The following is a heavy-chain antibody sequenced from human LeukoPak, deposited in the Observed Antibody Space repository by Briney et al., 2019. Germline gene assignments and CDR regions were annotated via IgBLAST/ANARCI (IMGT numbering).Heavy chain of an antibody. CDR1: GFTFSSYG. CDR2: IKQDGSEK. J-gene: IGHJ4*02. V-gene: IGHV3-7*01. CDR3: ARLTKAKTYDYVWGTYRYTGDY. D-gene: IGHD3-16*02. Sequence: GGSLRLSCAASGFTFSSYGMHWVRQAPGKGLEWVANIKQDGSEKYYLDSVKGRFIISRDNGKNSVSLQMNSLRAEDTAVYYCARLTKAKTYDYVWGTYRYTGDYWGQGTLVTVSS.